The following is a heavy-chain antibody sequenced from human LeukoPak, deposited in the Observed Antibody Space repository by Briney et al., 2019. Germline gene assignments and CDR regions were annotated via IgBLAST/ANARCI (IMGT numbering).Heavy chain of an antibody. D-gene: IGHD4-17*01. J-gene: IGHJ4*02. CDR2: ISSSSSYI. CDR1: GFTFDDYG. Sequence: GGSLRLSCAASGFTFDDYGMNWVRQAPGKGLEWVSSISSSSSYIYYADSVKGRFTISRDNAKNSLYLQMNSLRAEDTAVYYCARGESYGDYVSDYWGQGTLVTVSS. V-gene: IGHV3-21*01. CDR3: ARGESYGDYVSDY.